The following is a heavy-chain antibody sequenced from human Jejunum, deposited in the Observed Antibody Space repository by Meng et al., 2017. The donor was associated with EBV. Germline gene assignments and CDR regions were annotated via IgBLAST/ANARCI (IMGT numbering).Heavy chain of an antibody. CDR3: TILSHCDGGICYSYDY. D-gene: IGHD2-15*01. CDR2: ISAYNGNT. Sequence: QVQLVQSGAEVQEPGASVKVSCKASCYTFTNYGVSWVRQAPGQGLEWVGWISAYNGNTDYAQKLQGRVTMTTDTPTSTAYMELRSLRSDDTAVYYCTILSHCDGGICYSYDYWGQGTLVTVSS. CDR1: CYTFTNYG. V-gene: IGHV1-18*01. J-gene: IGHJ4*02.